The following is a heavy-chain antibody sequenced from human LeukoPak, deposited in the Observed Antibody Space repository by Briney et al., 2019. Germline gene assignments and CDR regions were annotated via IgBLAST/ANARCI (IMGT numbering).Heavy chain of an antibody. D-gene: IGHD4-17*01. CDR3: AREDYGDYVPDY. J-gene: IGHJ4*02. CDR1: GYTFTSYN. CDR2: ISGYNGNP. Sequence: GASVKVSCKASGYTFTSYNIYWVRQAPGQGLEWMGWISGYNGNPSYAQKFQGRVTMTTDTSTNTAYMELRGLRSDDTAVYYCAREDYGDYVPDYWGQGTLVTVSS. V-gene: IGHV1-18*01.